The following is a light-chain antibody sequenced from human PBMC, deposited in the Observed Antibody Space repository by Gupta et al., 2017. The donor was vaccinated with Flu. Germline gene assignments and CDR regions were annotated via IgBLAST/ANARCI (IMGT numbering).Light chain of an antibody. CDR2: GAS. CDR1: SRVNSNY. Sequence: TITSGGTSRVNSNYLDWYQQKPGQAPKLLIYGASSRDTGVPGRFSGSGSGTDFTLTISRLEPDDFAVYYCQQYCSTPWTFGQGTKVEI. V-gene: IGKV3-20*01. J-gene: IGKJ1*01. CDR3: QQYCSTPWT.